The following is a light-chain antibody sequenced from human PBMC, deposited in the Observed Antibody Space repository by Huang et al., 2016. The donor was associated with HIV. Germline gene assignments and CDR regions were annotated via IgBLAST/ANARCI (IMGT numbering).Light chain of an antibody. V-gene: IGKV3-15*01. CDR1: QSVSTN. CDR2: GAS. J-gene: IGKJ1*01. Sequence: TVMTQSPGTLSVSPGERATLSCRASQSVSTNLAWYQQKSGQAPRLLIYGASSRATGIPARFSGSGSGTEFTLTISSLQSEDFALYYCQQYNNWPGTFGQGTKVEI. CDR3: QQYNNWPGT.